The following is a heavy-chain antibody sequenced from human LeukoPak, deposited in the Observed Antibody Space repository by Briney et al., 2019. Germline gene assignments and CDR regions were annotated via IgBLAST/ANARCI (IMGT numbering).Heavy chain of an antibody. CDR2: ISGSGGST. J-gene: IGHJ5*02. V-gene: IGHV3-23*01. CDR3: AKGPTYSSGWLNWFDP. Sequence: GRSLRLSCAASGFTFSSYAMSWVRQAPGKGLEWVSAISGSGGSTYYADSVKGRFTISRDNSKNTLYLQMNSLRAEDTAVYYCAKGPTYSSGWLNWFDPWGQGTLVTVSS. D-gene: IGHD6-19*01. CDR1: GFTFSSYA.